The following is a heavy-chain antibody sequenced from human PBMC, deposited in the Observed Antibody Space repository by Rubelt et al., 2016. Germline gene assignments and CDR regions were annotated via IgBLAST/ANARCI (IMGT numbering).Heavy chain of an antibody. CDR3: ASHIDGYGYY. CDR2: IYYSGST. Sequence: QLQLQESGPGLVKPSETLSLTCTVSGGSISSSSYYWGWIRQPPGKGLEWIGSIYYSGSTYYNPSLKSRVPSSVDTSKNQFSLKLSSVTAADTAVYYCASHIDGYGYYWGQGTLVTVSS. CDR1: GGSISSSSYY. V-gene: IGHV4-39*01. J-gene: IGHJ4*02. D-gene: IGHD5-24*01.